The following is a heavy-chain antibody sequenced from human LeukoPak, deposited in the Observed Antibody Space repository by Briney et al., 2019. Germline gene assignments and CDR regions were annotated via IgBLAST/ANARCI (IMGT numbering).Heavy chain of an antibody. J-gene: IGHJ4*02. V-gene: IGHV4-34*01. CDR1: GGSFSGYY. CDR3: ATLGEYYDSSGYYYD. D-gene: IGHD3-22*01. Sequence: SETLSLTCAVYGGSFSGYYWSWIRQPPGKGLEWIGEINHSGSTNYNPSLKSRVTISVDTSKNQFSLKLTSVTAADTAVYYCATLGEYYDSSGYYYDWGQGTLVTVSS. CDR2: INHSGST.